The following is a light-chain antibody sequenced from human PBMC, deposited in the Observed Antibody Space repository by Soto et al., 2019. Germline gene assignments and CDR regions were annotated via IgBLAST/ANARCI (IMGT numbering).Light chain of an antibody. CDR3: QQFNTKPLT. J-gene: IGKJ4*01. V-gene: IGKV1-13*02. CDR2: DAS. Sequence: IQLTQSPSTLSASVGDRVTITCRASQGIGTALAWYHQRPGNSPDLLVYDASTLQSGLPSRFSGSGSETDFSLTISGLQPEDFGPYYCQQFNTKPLTFGGGTRVEIK. CDR1: QGIGTA.